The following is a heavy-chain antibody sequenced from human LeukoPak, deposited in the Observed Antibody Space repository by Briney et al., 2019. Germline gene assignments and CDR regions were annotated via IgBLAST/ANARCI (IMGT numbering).Heavy chain of an antibody. V-gene: IGHV4-61*02. J-gene: IGHJ6*03. Sequence: SETLSLTCTVSGDSISSGSHYWSWIRQPAGKGLEWIGRIHTSGSTNSNPSLKSRVTISVDTSKNQLSLRLSSVTAADTAVYYCAREGTPYYFYYMDVWGKGTTVTISS. CDR3: AREGTPYYFYYMDV. CDR1: GDSISSGSHY. CDR2: IHTSGST. D-gene: IGHD1-7*01.